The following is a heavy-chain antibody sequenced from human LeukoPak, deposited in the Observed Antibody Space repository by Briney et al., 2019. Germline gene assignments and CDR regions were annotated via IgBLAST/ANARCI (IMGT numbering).Heavy chain of an antibody. CDR3: ARINTIFDYYFDY. CDR2: IIPIFGTA. Sequence: SVKVSCKASGGTFISYAISWVRQAPGQGLEWMGGIIPIFGTANYAQKFQGGVTITADESTSTAYMELSSLRSEDTAVYYCARINTIFDYYFDYWGQGTLVTVSS. J-gene: IGHJ4*02. V-gene: IGHV1-69*13. CDR1: GGTFISYA. D-gene: IGHD3-3*01.